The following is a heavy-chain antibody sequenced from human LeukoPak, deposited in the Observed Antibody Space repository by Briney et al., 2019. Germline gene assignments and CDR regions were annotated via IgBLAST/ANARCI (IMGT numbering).Heavy chain of an antibody. CDR2: INHSGST. CDR3: ARTHSGWSYLPYIDY. Sequence: SATLSLTCAVYGGSFSGYYWSWIRPPPGKGLEWIGEINHSGSTNYNPSLKSRVTISVDTSKNQFSLKLSSVTAADTAVYYCARTHSGWSYLPYIDYWGQGTLVTVSS. J-gene: IGHJ4*02. V-gene: IGHV4-34*01. CDR1: GGSFSGYY. D-gene: IGHD6-19*01.